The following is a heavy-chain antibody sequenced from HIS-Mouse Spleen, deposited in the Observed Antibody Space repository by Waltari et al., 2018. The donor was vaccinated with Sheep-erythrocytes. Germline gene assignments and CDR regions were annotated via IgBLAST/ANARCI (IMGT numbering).Heavy chain of an antibody. V-gene: IGHV4-59*01. CDR3: ARDPAPHYFDY. J-gene: IGHJ4*02. CDR2: IYYSGST. Sequence: QVQLQESGPGLVKPSETLSLTCTVSGGSISSYYWSWIRQPPGKGLEWIGYIYYSGSTNYNPYLKSRVTISVDTSKNQFSLKLSSVTAADTAVYYCARDPAPHYFDYWGQGTLVTVSS. CDR1: GGSISSYY.